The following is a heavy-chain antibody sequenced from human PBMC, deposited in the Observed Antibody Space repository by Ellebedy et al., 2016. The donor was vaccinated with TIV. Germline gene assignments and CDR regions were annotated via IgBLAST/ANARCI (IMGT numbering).Heavy chain of an antibody. CDR2: IHKDGSER. CDR1: EFYFGDDW. CDR3: VRGGARSSWYWRL. V-gene: IGHV3-7*03. Sequence: PGGSLRLSCPAFEFYFGDDWMSWVRQAPGKGREWVAAIHKDGSERYYVGSVKGRFTVSRENTRDMLFLEMSSLKADDTGIYYCVRGGARSSWYWRLWGQGTLVTVSA. J-gene: IGHJ4*02. D-gene: IGHD6-13*01.